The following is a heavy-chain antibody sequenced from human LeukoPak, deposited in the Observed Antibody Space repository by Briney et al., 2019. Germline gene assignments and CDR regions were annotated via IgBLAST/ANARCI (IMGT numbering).Heavy chain of an antibody. Sequence: ASVKVSCKASGYTFTSYGISWVRQAPGQGLEWMGWISAYNGNANYAQKLQGRVTMTTDTSTSTAYMELRSLRFGDTAVYYCARGAATIPLYYMDVWGKGTTVTVSS. CDR3: ARGAATIPLYYMDV. CDR2: ISAYNGNA. J-gene: IGHJ6*03. D-gene: IGHD5-12*01. V-gene: IGHV1-18*01. CDR1: GYTFTSYG.